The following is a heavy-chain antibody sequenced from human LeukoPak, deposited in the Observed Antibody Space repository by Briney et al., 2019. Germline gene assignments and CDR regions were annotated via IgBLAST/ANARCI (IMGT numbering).Heavy chain of an antibody. J-gene: IGHJ4*02. Sequence: PLETLSLTCAVYGGSFSGYYWSWIRQPPGKGLEWIGEINHSGSTNYNPSLKSRVTISVDTSKNQFSLKLSSVTAADTAVYYCARVYYDSSGYPGVDYWGQGTLVTVSS. CDR3: ARVYYDSSGYPGVDY. V-gene: IGHV4-34*01. CDR1: GGSFSGYY. CDR2: INHSGST. D-gene: IGHD3-22*01.